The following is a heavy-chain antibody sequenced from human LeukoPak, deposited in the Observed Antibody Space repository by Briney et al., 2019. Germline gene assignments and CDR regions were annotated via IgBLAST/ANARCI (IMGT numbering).Heavy chain of an antibody. V-gene: IGHV4-39*07. CDR2: IYYSGST. Sequence: WVRQAPGKGLEWIGSIYYSGSTYYNPSLKSRVTISVDTSKNQFSLKLSSVTAADTAVYYCARVYDSSGYHPDAFDIWGQGTMVTVSS. D-gene: IGHD3-22*01. CDR3: ARVYDSSGYHPDAFDI. J-gene: IGHJ3*02.